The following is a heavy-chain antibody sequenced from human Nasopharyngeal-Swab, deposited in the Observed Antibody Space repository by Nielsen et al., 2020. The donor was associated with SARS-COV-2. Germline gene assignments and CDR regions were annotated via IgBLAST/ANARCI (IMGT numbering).Heavy chain of an antibody. V-gene: IGHV4-34*01. CDR2: INHSGST. Sequence: SETLSLTCAVYGGSFSGYYWSWIRQPPGKGLEWIGEINHSGSTNYNPSLKSRVTISVDTSKNQFSLKLSSVTAADTAVYYCARDGYDTSAFDIWGQGTMVTVSS. CDR1: GGSFSGYY. CDR3: ARDGYDTSAFDI. D-gene: IGHD3-22*01. J-gene: IGHJ3*02.